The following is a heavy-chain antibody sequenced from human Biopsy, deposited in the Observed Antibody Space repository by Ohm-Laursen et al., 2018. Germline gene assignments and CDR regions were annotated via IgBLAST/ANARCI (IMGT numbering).Heavy chain of an antibody. CDR2: INPSGSTT. CDR1: GYSFTSYY. D-gene: IGHD2-2*01. V-gene: IGHV1-46*01. Sequence: ASVKVSCKASGYSFTSYYMHWVRQAPGQGLEWMGMINPSGSTTSYPQIFQGRVTMTRDTSKSTVYMELSSLRSADTAVYYCARDYQPHLMTIYYYYYGMDVWGQGTTVTVSS. CDR3: ARDYQPHLMTIYYYYYGMDV. J-gene: IGHJ6*02.